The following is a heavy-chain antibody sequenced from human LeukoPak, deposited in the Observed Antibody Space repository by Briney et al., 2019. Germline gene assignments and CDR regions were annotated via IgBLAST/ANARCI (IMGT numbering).Heavy chain of an antibody. CDR1: GGSISSYY. J-gene: IGHJ6*02. Sequence: SETLSLTCTVSGGSISSYYWSWIRQPPGKGLEWVGYIYYSGSTNYNPSLKSRVTISVDTSKNQFSLKLSSVTAADTAVHYCARVRGSPFDDILTGFYGMDVWGQGTTVTVSS. D-gene: IGHD3-9*01. V-gene: IGHV4-59*01. CDR2: IYYSGST. CDR3: ARVRGSPFDDILTGFYGMDV.